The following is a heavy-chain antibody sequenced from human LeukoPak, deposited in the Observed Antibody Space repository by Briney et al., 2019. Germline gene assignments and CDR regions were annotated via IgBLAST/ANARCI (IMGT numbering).Heavy chain of an antibody. J-gene: IGHJ4*02. Sequence: GGSLRLSCEVSGFTVSTNYMSWVRQAPGKGLEWFSVLHSGGNTYYADSVKGRFTISRDKSKNTLYLQMNSLRAEDTAVYSCARASNAYGYFDFWGQGTLVTVSS. CDR1: GFTVSTNY. CDR3: ARASNAYGYFDF. D-gene: IGHD3-16*01. CDR2: LHSGGNT. V-gene: IGHV3-66*01.